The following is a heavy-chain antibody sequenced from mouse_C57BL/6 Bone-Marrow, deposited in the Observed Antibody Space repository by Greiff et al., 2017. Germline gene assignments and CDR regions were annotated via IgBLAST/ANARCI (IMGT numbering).Heavy chain of an antibody. CDR1: GYTFTDYY. CDR3: ARGNWEYVDY. Sequence: EVQLQQSGPELVKPGASVKISCKASGYTFTDYYMNWVKQSPGKSLEWIGDINPNNGGTSYNQKFKGKATLTVDKSSSTAYMELRSLTSEDSAVYYCARGNWEYVDYWGQGTTLTVSS. CDR2: INPNNGGT. J-gene: IGHJ2*01. D-gene: IGHD4-1*01. V-gene: IGHV1-26*01.